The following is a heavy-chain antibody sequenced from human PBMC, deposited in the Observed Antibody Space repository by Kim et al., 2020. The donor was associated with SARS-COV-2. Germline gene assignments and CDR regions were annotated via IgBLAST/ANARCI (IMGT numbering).Heavy chain of an antibody. J-gene: IGHJ6*02. Sequence: SETLSLTCTVSGGSISSGSYYWSWIRQPAGKGLEWIGRIYTSGSTKYNPSLKSRVTISVDTSTNQFSLKLSSVTAADTAVYYCARVLGAVYSSGWYHYYYGMDVWGQGTTVTVSS. CDR3: ARVLGAVYSSGWYHYYYGMDV. CDR1: GGSISSGSYY. V-gene: IGHV4-61*02. D-gene: IGHD6-19*01. CDR2: IYTSGST.